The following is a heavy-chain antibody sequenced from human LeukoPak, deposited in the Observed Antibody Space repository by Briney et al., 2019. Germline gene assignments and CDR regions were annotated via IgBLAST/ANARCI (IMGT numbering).Heavy chain of an antibody. CDR2: IYYSGTS. CDR3: AKAAGYSTIYWFDP. Sequence: SETLSLTCTVSGGSIRSSHWSCIRQPPGKGLEFIGYIYYSGTSNYNPSLMSRVAMSVDTSNNQFSLKLNSVTAADTAVYYCAKAAGYSTIYWFDPWGQGTLVTVSS. CDR1: GGSIRSSH. J-gene: IGHJ5*02. V-gene: IGHV4-59*01. D-gene: IGHD6-13*01.